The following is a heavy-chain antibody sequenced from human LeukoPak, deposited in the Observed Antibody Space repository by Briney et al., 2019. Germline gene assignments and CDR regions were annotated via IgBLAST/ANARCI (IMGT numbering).Heavy chain of an antibody. Sequence: GGSLRLSCAVPGFTFTDYWMNWVRQAPGKGLEWVASIRQDGGEKSYVDSVKGRFTISRDNTKNSLYLQMGSLRAEDTAVYYCARDGTAPGLYFDLWGQGTLVTVSS. CDR3: ARDGTAPGLYFDL. D-gene: IGHD6-13*01. CDR2: IRQDGGEK. V-gene: IGHV3-7*01. CDR1: GFTFTDYW. J-gene: IGHJ4*01.